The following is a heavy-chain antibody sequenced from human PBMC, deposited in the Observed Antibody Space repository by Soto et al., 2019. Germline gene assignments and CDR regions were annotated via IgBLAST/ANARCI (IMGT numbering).Heavy chain of an antibody. CDR1: GGTFSIFG. CDR2: IIPILTTP. V-gene: IGHV1-69*01. CDR3: ATSAGIAPNGEDGMDV. D-gene: IGHD2-8*01. Sequence: QVQLVQSGAEVKKTGSSVKVSCKASGGTFSIFGFSWVRQAPGQGPEWIGGIIPILTTPNYAQKFQGRVTSVADESTKTVYMALSSLKFEDTAVYYCATSAGIAPNGEDGMDVWGQGTSVTVSS. J-gene: IGHJ6*02.